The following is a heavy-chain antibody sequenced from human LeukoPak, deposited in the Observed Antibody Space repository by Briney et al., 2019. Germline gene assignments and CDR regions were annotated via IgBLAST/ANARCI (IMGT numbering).Heavy chain of an antibody. CDR3: ARATRGYSYGYDY. CDR2: INLNSGGT. Sequence: ASVKVSCKASGYTFTGYYMHWVRQAPGQGLEWMGWINLNSGGTNYAQKFQGWVTMTRDTSISTAYMELSRLRSDDTAVYYCARATRGYSYGYDYWGQGTLVAVSS. D-gene: IGHD5-18*01. CDR1: GYTFTGYY. V-gene: IGHV1-2*04. J-gene: IGHJ4*02.